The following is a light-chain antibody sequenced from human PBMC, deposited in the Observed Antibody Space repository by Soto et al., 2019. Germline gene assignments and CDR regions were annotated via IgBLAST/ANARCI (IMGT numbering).Light chain of an antibody. J-gene: IGKJ1*01. CDR2: DAS. Sequence: DIQMTQSPSTLSASVGDRVTITCRASQSISSWLAWYQQKPGKAPKLLIYDASSLESGVPSRFSGSGSGTDFTLTISSLQPEDYATYFCQQSYSTPWKFGQGTKVDIK. CDR3: QQSYSTPWK. CDR1: QSISSW. V-gene: IGKV1-5*01.